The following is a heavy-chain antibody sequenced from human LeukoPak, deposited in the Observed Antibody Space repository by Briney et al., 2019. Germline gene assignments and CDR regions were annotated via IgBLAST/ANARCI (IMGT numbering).Heavy chain of an antibody. D-gene: IGHD2-2*01. J-gene: IGHJ4*02. CDR2: IIPILGIA. V-gene: IGHV1-69*04. CDR3: ARDPRPGKAAAIRDY. Sequence: ASVKVSYKASGGTFSSYAISWVRQAPGQGLEWMGRIIPILGIANYAQKFQGRVTITADKSTSTAYMELSSLRSEDTAVYYCARDPRPGKAAAIRDYWGQGTLVTVSS. CDR1: GGTFSSYA.